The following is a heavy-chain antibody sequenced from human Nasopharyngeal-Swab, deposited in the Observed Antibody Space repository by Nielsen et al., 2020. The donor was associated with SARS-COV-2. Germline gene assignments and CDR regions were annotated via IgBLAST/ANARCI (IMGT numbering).Heavy chain of an antibody. CDR3: ARAVVPAATLGMDV. D-gene: IGHD2-2*01. J-gene: IGHJ6*02. V-gene: IGHV1-8*01. CDR2: MNPNSGNT. Sequence: ASVEVSCKASGYTFTSYDINWVRQATGQGLEWMGWMNPNSGNTGYAQKFQGRVTMTRNTSISTAYMELSSLRSEDTAVYYCARAVVPAATLGMDVWGQGTTVTVSS. CDR1: GYTFTSYD.